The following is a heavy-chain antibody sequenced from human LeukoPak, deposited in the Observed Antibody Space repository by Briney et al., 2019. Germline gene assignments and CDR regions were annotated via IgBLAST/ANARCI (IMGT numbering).Heavy chain of an antibody. V-gene: IGHV3-66*01. CDR3: ARSAAWDFDY. CDR1: GFTVSSNY. CDR2: IYSGGST. J-gene: IGHJ4*02. Sequence: GGSLRLSCAASGFTVSSNYMSWVRQAPGKGLEWVSVIYSGGSTYYADSVKGRFTISRDNSKNTLYLQMNSLRAEDTAVYYCARSAAWDFDYWGQGTLATVSS. D-gene: IGHD6-13*01.